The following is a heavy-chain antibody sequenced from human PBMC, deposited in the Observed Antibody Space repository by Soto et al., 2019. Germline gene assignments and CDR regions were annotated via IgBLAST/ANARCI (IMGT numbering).Heavy chain of an antibody. CDR3: ARDSGSVYYGMDV. Sequence: SLRLSCAASGFTVSSNYMSWVRQAPGKGLEWVSVIYSGGSTYYADSVKGRFTISRDNSKKTLYLQMNTLRAEDTAVYYCARDSGSVYYGMDVWGQGTTVTVSS. CDR2: IYSGGST. V-gene: IGHV3-53*01. CDR1: GFTVSSNY. J-gene: IGHJ6*02.